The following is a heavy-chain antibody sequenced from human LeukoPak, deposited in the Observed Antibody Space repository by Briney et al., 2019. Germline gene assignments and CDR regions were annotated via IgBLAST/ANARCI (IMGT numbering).Heavy chain of an antibody. V-gene: IGHV1-8*01. CDR1: GYTFTSYD. CDR3: ARGHPTVVTVLSDY. J-gene: IGHJ4*02. CDR2: MNPNSGNT. Sequence: ASEKVSCKASGYTFTSYDINWVRQATGQGLEWMGWMNPNSGNTGYAQKFQGRVTMTRNTSISTAYMELSSLRSEDTAVYYCARGHPTVVTVLSDYWGQGTLVTVSS. D-gene: IGHD4-23*01.